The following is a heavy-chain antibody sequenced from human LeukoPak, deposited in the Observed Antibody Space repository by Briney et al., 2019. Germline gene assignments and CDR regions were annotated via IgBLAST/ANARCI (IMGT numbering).Heavy chain of an antibody. V-gene: IGHV4-39*01. CDR1: GGSISICNYY. J-gene: IGHJ6*02. CDR2: IYYSGST. CDR3: AKPVSPRGDYGMDF. D-gene: IGHD4-23*01. Sequence: SETLSLTYTVSGGSISICNYYWAWIRQPPGKGLEWIGNIYYSGSTQYNPSLKSRVTIFVDTSNNQFSLKLSSVAAADTAVYYCAKPVSPRGDYGMDFWGQGTTVTVSS.